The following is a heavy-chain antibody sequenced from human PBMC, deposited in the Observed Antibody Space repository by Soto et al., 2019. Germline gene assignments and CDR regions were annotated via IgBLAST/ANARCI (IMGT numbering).Heavy chain of an antibody. V-gene: IGHV3-23*01. D-gene: IGHD6-19*01. CDR1: GFTFSDYY. J-gene: IGHJ4*02. Sequence: GGSLRLSCAASGFTFSDYYMSWIRQAPGKGLEWVSYISGSGDSTYYADSVKGRFTVSRDNSKNTLYLQMNSLRAEDTAVFYCAKERSSGWSFDYWGQGTLVTVSS. CDR3: AKERSSGWSFDY. CDR2: ISGSGDST.